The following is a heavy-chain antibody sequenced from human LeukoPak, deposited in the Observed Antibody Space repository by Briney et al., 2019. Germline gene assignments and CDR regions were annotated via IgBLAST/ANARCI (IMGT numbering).Heavy chain of an antibody. CDR3: AGPSSSGVGY. D-gene: IGHD3-10*01. J-gene: IGHJ4*02. V-gene: IGHV3-30*02. Sequence: RAGGSLRLSCAASGFTFSAYGMHWVRQAPGKGLEWVAFIRYDGTNKYYADSVKGRFTISRDNSKNTLYVQMNSLRVEDTAVYYCAGPSSSGVGYWGQGTLVTVSS. CDR2: IRYDGTNK. CDR1: GFTFSAYG.